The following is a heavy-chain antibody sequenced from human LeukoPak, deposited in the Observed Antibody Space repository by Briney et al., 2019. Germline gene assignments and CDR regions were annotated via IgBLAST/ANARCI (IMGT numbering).Heavy chain of an antibody. CDR2: ISWDGGST. CDR1: GFTFDDYT. J-gene: IGHJ4*02. Sequence: GGSLRLSCAASGFTFDDYTMHWVRQAPGKGLEWVSLISWDGGSTYYADSVKGRFTISRDNSKNSLYLQMNSLRTEDTALYYCAMEGYYDSSGYRLWGQGTLVTVSS. V-gene: IGHV3-43*01. D-gene: IGHD3-22*01. CDR3: AMEGYYDSSGYRL.